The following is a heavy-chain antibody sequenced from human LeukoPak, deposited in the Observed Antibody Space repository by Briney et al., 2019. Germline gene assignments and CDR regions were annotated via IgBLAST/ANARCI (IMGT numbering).Heavy chain of an antibody. D-gene: IGHD6-13*01. CDR2: IRYDGSNK. CDR1: GFTFSSYG. CDR3: AKDLLRGIAAAGTPDY. V-gene: IGHV3-30*02. J-gene: IGHJ4*02. Sequence: GGSLRLSCAASGFTFSSYGMHWVRQAPGKGLEWVAFIRYDGSNKYYADSVKGRFTISRDNSKNTLYLQMNSLRAEDTAVYYCAKDLLRGIAAAGTPDYWGQGTLVTVSS.